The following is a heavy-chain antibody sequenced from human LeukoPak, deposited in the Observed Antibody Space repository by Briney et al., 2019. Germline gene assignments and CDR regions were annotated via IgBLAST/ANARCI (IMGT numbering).Heavy chain of an antibody. CDR3: TKGLCPVAMGSDYVFDY. J-gene: IGHJ4*02. D-gene: IGHD3-10*01. Sequence: GGCLRLSCAASGLTFHDYAMHWVRQAPGKGLEWVSGISWNGDTIGYADSVKGRFTISRDNAKNSLYLQMNSLRAEDMALYYCTKGLCPVAMGSDYVFDYWGQGSLVTVSS. V-gene: IGHV3-9*03. CDR2: ISWNGDTI. CDR1: GLTFHDYA.